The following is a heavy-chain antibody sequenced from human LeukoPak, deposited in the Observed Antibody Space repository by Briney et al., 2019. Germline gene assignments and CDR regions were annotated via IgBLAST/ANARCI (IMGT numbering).Heavy chain of an antibody. CDR3: VRFLVVLDY. V-gene: IGHV4-30-4*07. Sequence: SQTLSLTCAVSGGSISSGGYSWSWIRQPPGKGLEWIRYIYYSGSTYYNPSLKSRVTISVDTSKNQFSLKLSSVTAADTAVYYCVRFLVVLDYWGQGTLVTVSS. D-gene: IGHD3-22*01. CDR1: GGSISSGGYS. CDR2: IYYSGST. J-gene: IGHJ4*02.